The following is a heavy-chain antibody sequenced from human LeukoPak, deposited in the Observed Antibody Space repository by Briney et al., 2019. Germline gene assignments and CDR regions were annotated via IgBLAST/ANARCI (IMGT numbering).Heavy chain of an antibody. CDR2: IYPDDSDT. Sequence: NRGESLKISCKTSGYIFTDYWIGWVRQVPGKGLEWMGIIYPDDSDTRYSPSFQGQVTISADKSTSTAYLQWSSLKASDTAMYYCARGAPIFYYFESWGQGTLVSVS. J-gene: IGHJ4*02. V-gene: IGHV5-51*01. CDR1: GYIFTDYW. CDR3: ARGAPIFYYFES.